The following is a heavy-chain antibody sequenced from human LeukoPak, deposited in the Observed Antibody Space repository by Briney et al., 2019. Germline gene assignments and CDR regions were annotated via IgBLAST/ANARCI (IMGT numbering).Heavy chain of an antibody. CDR1: GFTFSSYS. Sequence: GGSLRLSCAASGFTFSSYSMDWVRQAPGKGLEWVSAISGSGGSTYYADSVKGRFTIPRDNSKNTLYLQMNSLRAEDTAVYYCAKGTTLYYYYYYYMDVWGKGTTVTVSS. CDR3: AKGTTLYYYYYYYMDV. D-gene: IGHD1-1*01. J-gene: IGHJ6*03. V-gene: IGHV3-23*01. CDR2: ISGSGGST.